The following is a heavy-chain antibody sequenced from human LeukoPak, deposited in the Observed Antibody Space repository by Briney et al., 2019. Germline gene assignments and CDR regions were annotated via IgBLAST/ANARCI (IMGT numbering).Heavy chain of an antibody. CDR2: IRYDGSNK. V-gene: IGHV3-30*02. J-gene: IGHJ4*02. D-gene: IGHD6-13*01. Sequence: GGSLRLSCAASGFTFSSYGMHWVRQAPGKGLEWVALIRYDGSNKYYADSVKGRFTISRDNSKNTLYLQMNSLRAEDTAVYYCARAQSNVIAAAGLYDYWGQGTLVTVSS. CDR1: GFTFSSYG. CDR3: ARAQSNVIAAAGLYDY.